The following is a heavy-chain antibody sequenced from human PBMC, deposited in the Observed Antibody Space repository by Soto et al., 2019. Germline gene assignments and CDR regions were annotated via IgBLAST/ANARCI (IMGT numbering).Heavy chain of an antibody. V-gene: IGHV1-69*13. CDR2: IIPMLDSA. CDR3: ARTYHYDSLGKTYFYYGMDV. Sequence: ASVKVSCKASGGTFDNYSITWVRQAPGQGLEWMAGIIPMLDSANYAEKFRDRVTITADESTSTVYMEVSSLRSEDTAVYYCARTYHYDSLGKTYFYYGMDVWGQGTTVTVSS. D-gene: IGHD3-22*01. J-gene: IGHJ6*02. CDR1: GGTFDNYS.